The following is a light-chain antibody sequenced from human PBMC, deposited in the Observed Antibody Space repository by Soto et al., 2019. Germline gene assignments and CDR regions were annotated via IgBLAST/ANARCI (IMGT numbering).Light chain of an antibody. V-gene: IGKV3-20*01. CDR1: QSVSSY. Sequence: EIELTQSPSSLSLSLGDRVTLSCRASQSVSSYLAWYQQKPGQAPRLLIYDASTRATGIPARFSASGSGTDFTLTISRLEPEDFAVYYCQQYGRSSFTFGPGTKVDIK. CDR3: QQYGRSSFT. CDR2: DAS. J-gene: IGKJ3*01.